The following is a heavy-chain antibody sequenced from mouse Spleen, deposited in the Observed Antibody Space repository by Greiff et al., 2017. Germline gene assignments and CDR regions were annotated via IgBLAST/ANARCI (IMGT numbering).Heavy chain of an antibody. V-gene: IGHV5-9-2*01. CDR1: GFTFSSYA. CDR3: ARLGRGGYYFDY. Sequence: DVKLVESGGGLVKPGGSLKLSCAASGFTFSSYAMSWVRQTPEKRLEWVATISSGGSYTYYPDSVKGRFTISRDNAKNNLYLQMSSLRSEDTALYYCARLGRGGYYFDYWGQGTTLTVSS. J-gene: IGHJ2*01. CDR2: ISSGGSYT. D-gene: IGHD4-1*01.